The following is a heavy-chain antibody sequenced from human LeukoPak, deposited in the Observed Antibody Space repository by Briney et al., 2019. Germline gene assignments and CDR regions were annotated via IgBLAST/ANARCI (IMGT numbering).Heavy chain of an antibody. J-gene: IGHJ4*02. Sequence: GGSLRLSCAASGFTFSSYAMSWVRQAPGKGLEWVSAISGSGGSTYYADSVKGRFTISRDNSKNTLYLQTNSLRAEDTAVYYCAKRGEWVVVTSFYYFDYWGQGTLVTVSS. CDR3: AKRGEWVVVTSFYYFDY. CDR1: GFTFSSYA. V-gene: IGHV3-23*01. D-gene: IGHD2-21*02. CDR2: ISGSGGST.